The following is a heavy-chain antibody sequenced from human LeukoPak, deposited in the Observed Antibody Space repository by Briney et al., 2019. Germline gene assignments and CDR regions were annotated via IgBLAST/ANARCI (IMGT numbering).Heavy chain of an antibody. Sequence: SETLSLTCTVSGGSIGSYYWSWIRQPPGKGLEWIGYIYYSGSTNYNPSLKSRVTISVDTSKNQFSLKLSSVTAADTAVYYCARGGKWLLLRNWGQGTLVTVSS. D-gene: IGHD3-22*01. CDR1: GGSIGSYY. CDR3: ARGGKWLLLRN. V-gene: IGHV4-59*01. CDR2: IYYSGST. J-gene: IGHJ4*02.